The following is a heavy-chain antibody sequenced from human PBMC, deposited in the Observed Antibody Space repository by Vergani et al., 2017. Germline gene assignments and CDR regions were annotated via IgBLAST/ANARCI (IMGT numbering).Heavy chain of an antibody. CDR2: IRSKTYGATT. V-gene: IGHV3-49*04. CDR3: AVEIYDYGGSGDFDY. J-gene: IGHJ4*02. Sequence: EVQLVESGGDLVQPGRSLRLSCQTSGFNFGEYGVSWVRQAPGKGLEWIGFIRSKTYGATTEYAASVRGRFTISRDDSKGIAYLQMSSLKKEDTAVYRCAVEIYDYGGSGDFDYWGQGTLVVVSS. CDR1: GFNFGEYG. D-gene: IGHD4-23*01.